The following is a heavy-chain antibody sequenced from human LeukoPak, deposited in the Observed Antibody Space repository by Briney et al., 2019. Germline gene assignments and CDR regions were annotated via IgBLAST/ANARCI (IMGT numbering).Heavy chain of an antibody. CDR2: ISSSATTI. CDR1: GFTFSSYS. V-gene: IGHV3-48*02. CDR3: ARRYFDY. Sequence: GGSLRLSCAVSGFTFSSYSMNWVRQAPGKGLEWVSYISSSATTIYYADAVKGRFTISRDNAKNLLYLQMNSLRDEDTAVFYCARRYFDYWGQGILVTVSS. J-gene: IGHJ4*02.